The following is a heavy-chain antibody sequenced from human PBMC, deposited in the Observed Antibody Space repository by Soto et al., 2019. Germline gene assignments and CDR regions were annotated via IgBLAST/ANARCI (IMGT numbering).Heavy chain of an antibody. CDR2: IYWDDDK. Sequence: QITLKESGPTLMKPTQTLTLTCTFSGFSLSTSGVGVGWILQPPGKALEWLALIYWDDDKRYSPFLKSRLTIPKATSKNQVVLTRTNMDPVDTATYYCAHRRSRSSTDYFDYWGQGTLVTVSS. CDR1: GFSLSTSGVG. D-gene: IGHD6-13*01. CDR3: AHRRSRSSTDYFDY. J-gene: IGHJ4*02. V-gene: IGHV2-5*02.